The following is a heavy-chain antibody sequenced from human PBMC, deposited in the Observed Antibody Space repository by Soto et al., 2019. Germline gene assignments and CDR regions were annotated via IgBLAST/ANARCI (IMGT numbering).Heavy chain of an antibody. V-gene: IGHV4-39*01. J-gene: IGHJ5*02. Sequence: QLQLQESGPGLVKPSETLSLTCSVSGGSISSVSYYWGWIRQPPGKGLEWIGSIYYSGSAYYSPSIKSRVTMSVDTYKNQLSLELRSVTAADTAVYYCARLHCNSPNCVPLDPWGQGTLVTVSS. CDR1: GGSISSVSYY. CDR3: ARLHCNSPNCVPLDP. D-gene: IGHD2-2*01. CDR2: IYYSGSA.